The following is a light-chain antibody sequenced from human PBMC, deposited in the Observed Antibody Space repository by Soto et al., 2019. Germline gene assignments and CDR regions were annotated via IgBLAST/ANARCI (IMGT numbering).Light chain of an antibody. Sequence: DIQMTQSPSTLSASVGDRVTITCRASQSISSWLAWYKQKPGKAPKLLIYKASSLESGVPSRCSGSGSGTEFALTISSLQPDDFATYYCQQYHSYPYTFGQGTTLEIK. CDR1: QSISSW. J-gene: IGKJ2*01. CDR3: QQYHSYPYT. V-gene: IGKV1-5*03. CDR2: KAS.